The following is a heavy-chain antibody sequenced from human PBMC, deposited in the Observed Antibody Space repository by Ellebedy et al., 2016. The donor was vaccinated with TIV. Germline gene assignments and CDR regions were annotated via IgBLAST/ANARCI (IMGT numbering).Heavy chain of an antibody. Sequence: SETLSLTXAVSGGSISSSNWWRCVRQPPGKWLEWIGEIYHSGSTNYNPSLKSRVTISVDKSKNQFSLTLSSVTAADTAVYYCARVGTAMVMNWFDPWGQGTLVTVAS. CDR2: IYHSGST. J-gene: IGHJ5*02. V-gene: IGHV4-4*02. D-gene: IGHD5-18*01. CDR1: GGSISSSNW. CDR3: ARVGTAMVMNWFDP.